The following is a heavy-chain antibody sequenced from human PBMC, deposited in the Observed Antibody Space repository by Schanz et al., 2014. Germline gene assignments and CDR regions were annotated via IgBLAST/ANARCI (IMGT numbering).Heavy chain of an antibody. J-gene: IGHJ4*02. D-gene: IGHD6-13*01. CDR3: ASSGAGYSSSWDFDY. CDR1: GGTFSSYS. CDR2: IIPILGIA. V-gene: IGHV1-69*02. Sequence: QVQLVHSGAEVKKPGSSVKVSCKASGGTFSSYSISWVRQAPGQGLEWMGRIIPILGIANYAQKFQGRVTNTADKSTFTAYMDVSSLRSEDTAVYYCASSGAGYSSSWDFDYWGQGTLVTVSS.